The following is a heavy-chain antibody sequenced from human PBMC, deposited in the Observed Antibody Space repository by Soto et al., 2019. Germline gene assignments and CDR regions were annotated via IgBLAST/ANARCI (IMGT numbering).Heavy chain of an antibody. J-gene: IGHJ4*02. Sequence: PSETLYLTCTVSGGSISSGGYYWSWIRQHPGKGLEWIGYIYYSGSTYYNPSLKSRVTISVDTSKNQFSLKLSSVTAADTAVYYCASIYYYDSSGPPGFDYWGQGTLVTVSS. CDR3: ASIYYYDSSGPPGFDY. CDR2: IYYSGST. V-gene: IGHV4-31*03. D-gene: IGHD3-22*01. CDR1: GGSISSGGYY.